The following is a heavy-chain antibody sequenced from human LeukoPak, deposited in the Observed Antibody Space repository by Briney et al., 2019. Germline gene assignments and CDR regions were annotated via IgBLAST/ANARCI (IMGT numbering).Heavy chain of an antibody. CDR3: ARLVGKGAFDI. V-gene: IGHV5-51*01. J-gene: IGHJ3*02. CDR1: GYSFTSYW. Sequence: GEPLKISCKGSGYSFTSYWIGWVRQMPGKGLEWMGIIYPGDSDTRYSPSFQGQVTISADKSISTAYMELSRLRSDDTAVYYCARLVGKGAFDIWGQGTMVTVSS. CDR2: IYPGDSDT.